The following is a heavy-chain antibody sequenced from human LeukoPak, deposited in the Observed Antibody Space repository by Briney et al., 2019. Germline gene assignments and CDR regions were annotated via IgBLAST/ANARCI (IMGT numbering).Heavy chain of an antibody. J-gene: IGHJ4*02. CDR1: GGSITDTNY. CDR3: AREGGPYRPLDY. CDR2: VNLQGST. V-gene: IGHV4-4*02. Sequence: SETLSLTCGVSGGSITDTNYWTWVRQPPGKGLEWIGEVNLQGSTNYNPSLMGRVAISVDTSENHISLQLTSVTAADTAVYYCAREGGPYRPLDYSGQGTLVTVSS.